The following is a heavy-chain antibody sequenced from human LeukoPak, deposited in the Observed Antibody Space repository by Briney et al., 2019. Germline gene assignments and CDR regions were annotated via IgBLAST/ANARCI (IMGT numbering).Heavy chain of an antibody. D-gene: IGHD3-9*01. CDR1: GFTFSSYE. J-gene: IGHJ6*02. CDR2: ISSSGSTI. V-gene: IGHV3-48*03. CDR3: ARAPRILTGYKPLKYGMDV. Sequence: GGSLRLSCAASGFTFSSYEMNWVRQAPGKGLEWVSYISSSGSTIYYADSVKGRFTISRDNAKNSLYLQMNSLRAEDTAVYYCARAPRILTGYKPLKYGMDVWGQGTTVTVSS.